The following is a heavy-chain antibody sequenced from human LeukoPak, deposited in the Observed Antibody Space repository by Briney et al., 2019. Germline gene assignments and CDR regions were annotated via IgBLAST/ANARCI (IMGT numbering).Heavy chain of an antibody. CDR1: GSTVSSNY. CDR2: IYSGDNT. Sequence: GGSLRLSCAASGSTVSSNYMGWVRQAPGTGLEWVSVIYSGDNTYYADSVKGRFTISRDNSKNTLYLQMKSLRAEDTAVYYCARGYSSSWYGGADNYLDYWGQGTLVTVSS. V-gene: IGHV3-66*01. D-gene: IGHD6-13*01. CDR3: ARGYSSSWYGGADNYLDY. J-gene: IGHJ4*02.